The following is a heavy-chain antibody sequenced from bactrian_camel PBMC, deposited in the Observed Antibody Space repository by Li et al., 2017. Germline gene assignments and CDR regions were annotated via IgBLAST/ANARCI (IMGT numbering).Heavy chain of an antibody. CDR3: VRDPYIDVAT. V-gene: IGHV3S9*01. CDR2: IDVDGTP. D-gene: IGHD2*01. Sequence: HVQLVESGGGSVQSGGSLRLSCAASGYTYPAYCMGWLRQAPGKEREGVAHIDVDGTPAYAESVKGRFTISRDNAKNTVYLQMNSLKPEDTAVYYCVRDPYIDVATWGQGTQVTVS. CDR1: GYTYPAYC. J-gene: IGHJ4*01.